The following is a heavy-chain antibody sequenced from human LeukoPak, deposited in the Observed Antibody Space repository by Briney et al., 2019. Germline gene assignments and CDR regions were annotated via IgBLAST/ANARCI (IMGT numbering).Heavy chain of an antibody. Sequence: SETLSLTCAVYGGSFSGYYWSWIRQPPGKGLEWIGEINHSGSTNYNPSLKSRVTISVDTSKNQFSLKLSSVTAADTAVYYCARPRGYSYGYSLGQTRREYYFDYWGQGTLVTVSS. CDR3: ARPRGYSYGYSLGQTRREYYFDY. J-gene: IGHJ4*02. V-gene: IGHV4-34*01. CDR1: GGSFSGYY. CDR2: INHSGST. D-gene: IGHD5-18*01.